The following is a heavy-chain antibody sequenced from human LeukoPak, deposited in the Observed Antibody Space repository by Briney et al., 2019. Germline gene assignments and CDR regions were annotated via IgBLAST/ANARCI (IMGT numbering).Heavy chain of an antibody. CDR2: IYSGGST. D-gene: IGHD4-17*01. J-gene: IGHJ6*02. V-gene: IGHV3-53*01. Sequence: GGSLRLSCAASGFTVSSNYMSWVRQAPGKGLEWVSVIYSGGSTYYADSVKGRFTISRDNSKNTLYLQMNSLRAEDTAVYYCARDLGDYDYYYHGMDVWGQGTTVTVSS. CDR1: GFTVSSNY. CDR3: ARDLGDYDYYYHGMDV.